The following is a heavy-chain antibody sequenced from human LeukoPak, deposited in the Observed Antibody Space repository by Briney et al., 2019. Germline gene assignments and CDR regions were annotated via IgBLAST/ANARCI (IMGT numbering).Heavy chain of an antibody. CDR2: IGSSGGGI. D-gene: IGHD7-27*01. V-gene: IGHV3-23*01. CDR3: AIDPNWGTHS. Sequence: RGSLRLSCAASGFTFSTYTMYWVRHPPGKRLEWVSIIGSSGGGIHYADSVKGRFTISRDNSKNALYLQMNSLRIEDTAVYYCAIDPNWGTHSWGQGVLVTVSS. J-gene: IGHJ4*02. CDR1: GFTFSTYT.